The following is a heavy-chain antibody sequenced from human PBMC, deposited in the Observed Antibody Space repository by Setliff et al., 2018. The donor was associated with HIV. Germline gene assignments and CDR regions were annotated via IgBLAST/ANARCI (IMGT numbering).Heavy chain of an antibody. D-gene: IGHD4-4*01. CDR2: ISSGGSPI. CDR3: AKESGLYSNYKHYYYMDV. V-gene: IGHV3-11*04. CDR1: GFILSDYY. Sequence: GGSLRLSCAASGFILSDYYMSWIRQAPGKGLEWVSCISSGGSPIYYADSVKGRFTISRDNAKNLLYLQMNNLRVEDAAVYYCAKESGLYSNYKHYYYMDVWGKGTTVTVSS. J-gene: IGHJ6*03.